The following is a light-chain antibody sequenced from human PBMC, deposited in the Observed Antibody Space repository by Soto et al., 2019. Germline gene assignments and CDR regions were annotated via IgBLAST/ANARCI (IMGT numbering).Light chain of an antibody. Sequence: EIVMTQSPATLSVSPGERATVSCRASRTVTNNLAWYQHKPGQAPRLLIFGASTRATGIPARFSGSGSGTEFTLTISSLQSEDFAVYYCQQYNSWPTFGQGTKLEI. V-gene: IGKV3-15*01. CDR2: GAS. J-gene: IGKJ2*01. CDR1: RTVTNN. CDR3: QQYNSWPT.